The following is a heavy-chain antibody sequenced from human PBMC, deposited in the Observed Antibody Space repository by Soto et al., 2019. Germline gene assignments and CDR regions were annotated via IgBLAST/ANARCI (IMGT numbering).Heavy chain of an antibody. Sequence: PSETLSLTCTVSGGSISSYYWSWIRQPPGKGLEWIGYIYYSGSTNYNPSLKSRVTISVDTSKNQFSLKLSSVTAADTAVYYCARVLLFGESGYYYYGMDVRGQGTKVTVSS. CDR1: GGSISSYY. J-gene: IGHJ6*02. V-gene: IGHV4-59*01. D-gene: IGHD3-10*01. CDR2: IYYSGST. CDR3: ARVLLFGESGYYYYGMDV.